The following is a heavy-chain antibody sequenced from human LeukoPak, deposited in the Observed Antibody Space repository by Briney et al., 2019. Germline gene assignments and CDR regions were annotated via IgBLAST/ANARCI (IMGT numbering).Heavy chain of an antibody. Sequence: GGSLRLSCAAPGFTVITNDMTWVRQAPGEGLEWVSVLYSDGNTKYADSVQGRFTISRDNSKNTLYLEMNSLSPDDTAVYYCARGVEPLAANTLAYWGQGTLVTVSS. D-gene: IGHD1-14*01. J-gene: IGHJ4*02. V-gene: IGHV3-53*01. CDR3: ARGVEPLAANTLAY. CDR2: LYSDGNT. CDR1: GFTVITND.